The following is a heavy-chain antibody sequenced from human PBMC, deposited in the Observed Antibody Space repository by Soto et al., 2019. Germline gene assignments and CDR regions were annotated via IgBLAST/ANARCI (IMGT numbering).Heavy chain of an antibody. V-gene: IGHV4-39*01. Sequence: PSETLSLTCSVSGGSISSYGFYWGWVRQPPGKGLEWIGSIYYSGTTYYNPSLKSRVTISIDTSKNQVSLRLNSVTAADTAVYYCASDLGVVVAATPYDYYGMDVWGQGTTVTVSS. CDR3: ASDLGVVVAATPYDYYGMDV. D-gene: IGHD2-15*01. J-gene: IGHJ6*02. CDR1: GGSISSYGFY. CDR2: IYYSGTT.